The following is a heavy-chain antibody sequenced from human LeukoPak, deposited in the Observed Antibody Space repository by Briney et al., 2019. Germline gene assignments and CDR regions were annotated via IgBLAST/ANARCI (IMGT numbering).Heavy chain of an antibody. J-gene: IGHJ5*02. CDR1: GGSISSYY. V-gene: IGHV4-59*01. CDR2: IYYSGST. CDR3: ARGATYYDFWSGYPFQFDP. D-gene: IGHD3-3*01. Sequence: PSETLSLTCTVSGGSISSYYWSWIRQPPGKGLEWIGDIYYSGSTNYNPSLKSRVTISVDTSKNQFSLKLNSVTAADTAVYYCARGATYYDFWSGYPFQFDPWGQGTLVTVSS.